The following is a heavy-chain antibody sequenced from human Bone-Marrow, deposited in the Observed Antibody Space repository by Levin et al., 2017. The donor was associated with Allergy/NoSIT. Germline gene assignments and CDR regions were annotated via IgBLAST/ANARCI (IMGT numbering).Heavy chain of an antibody. CDR2: ISYDGNIK. CDR3: ARQDRYYHGMDV. J-gene: IGHJ6*02. V-gene: IGHV3-30-3*01. Sequence: PGGSLRLSCAVSGFTFSSHAMHWVRQAPGKGLEWVAVISYDGNIKYHADSMKGRFTISRDNSRNMVFLQMNSLRTEDTAIYYCARQDRYYHGMDVWGQGTTVSVSS. CDR1: GFTFSSHA.